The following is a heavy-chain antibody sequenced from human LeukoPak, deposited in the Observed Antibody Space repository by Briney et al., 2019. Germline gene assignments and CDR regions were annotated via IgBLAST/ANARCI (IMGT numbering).Heavy chain of an antibody. J-gene: IGHJ5*02. CDR2: MNPNSGNT. D-gene: IGHD3-22*01. Sequence: ASVKVSCKASGYTFTSYDINWVRQATGQGLEWMGWMNPNSGNTGYAQKFQGRVTMTRNTSISTAYMELSSLRSEDTAVYYCARGAYRLITMIVLKNGDWFDPWGQGTLVTVSS. CDR3: ARGAYRLITMIVLKNGDWFDP. CDR1: GYTFTSYD. V-gene: IGHV1-8*01.